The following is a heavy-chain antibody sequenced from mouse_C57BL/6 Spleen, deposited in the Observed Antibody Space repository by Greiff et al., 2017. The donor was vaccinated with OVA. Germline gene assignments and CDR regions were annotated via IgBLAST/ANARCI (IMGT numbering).Heavy chain of an antibody. V-gene: IGHV5-17*01. J-gene: IGHJ2*01. CDR2: ISSGSSTI. Sequence: EVNVVESGGGLVKPGGSLKLSCAASGFTFSDYGMHWVRQAPEKGLEWVAYISSGSSTIYYADTVKGRFTISRDNAKNTLFLQMTSLRSEDTAMYYCARNLRHYFDYWGQGTTLTVSS. D-gene: IGHD1-2*01. CDR3: ARNLRHYFDY. CDR1: GFTFSDYG.